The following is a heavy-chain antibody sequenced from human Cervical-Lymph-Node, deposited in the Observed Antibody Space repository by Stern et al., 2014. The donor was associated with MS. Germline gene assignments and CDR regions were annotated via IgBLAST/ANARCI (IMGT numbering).Heavy chain of an antibody. V-gene: IGHV1-69*01. CDR2: LIPVCDAP. Sequence: VQLVQSGAEVKKVGSSVKVSCKASGDTLSSHTISWVRQAPGQGLEWMGGLIPVCDAPNYAQKFQCRVKITSDETTNTAHMELSSLGSEDTAVYYCATGAHGMDVWGQGTAVSVSS. J-gene: IGHJ6*02. D-gene: IGHD3-10*01. CDR3: ATGAHGMDV. CDR1: GDTLSSHT.